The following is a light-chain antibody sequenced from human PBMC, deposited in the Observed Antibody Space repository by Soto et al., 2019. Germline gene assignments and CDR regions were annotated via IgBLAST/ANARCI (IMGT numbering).Light chain of an antibody. Sequence: AIQMTQSPSSLSASVGDRVTITCRASQDIRTDLGWYQQKPGKAPKLLIYAASSLQSGVPSRFSGSGSGTDFTLTISSLQPEDFATYYCLQDYNYPWTIGQGTKVEIK. CDR1: QDIRTD. J-gene: IGKJ1*01. CDR2: AAS. CDR3: LQDYNYPWT. V-gene: IGKV1-6*02.